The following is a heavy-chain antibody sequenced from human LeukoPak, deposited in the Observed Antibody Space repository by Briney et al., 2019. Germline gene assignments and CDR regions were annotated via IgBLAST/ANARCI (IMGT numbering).Heavy chain of an antibody. CDR2: IFYSGST. CDR3: ARPGRLQRGWFDP. J-gene: IGHJ5*02. V-gene: IGHV4-39*07. Sequence: SETLSLTCTVSGDSISRSSYYWGWIRQPPGKGLEWIGSIFYSGSTYYNPSLKIRVTISVDTSKNQFSLKLSSVTAADTAVYYCARPGRLQRGWFDPWGQGTLVTVSP. D-gene: IGHD4-11*01. CDR1: GDSISRSSYY.